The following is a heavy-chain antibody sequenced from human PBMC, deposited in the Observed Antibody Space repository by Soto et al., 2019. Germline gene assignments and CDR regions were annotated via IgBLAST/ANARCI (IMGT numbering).Heavy chain of an antibody. J-gene: IGHJ4*02. V-gene: IGHV5-10-1*01. CDR1: GYSFTSYW. D-gene: IGHD6-13*01. CDR2: IDPSDSYT. CDR3: ARHPGASSSSWYIDY. Sequence: EVQLVQSGAEVKKPGESLRISCKGSGYSFTSYWISWVRQMPGKGLEWMGRIDPSDSYTNYSPSFEGHVTISADKSISTAYLQWSSLQASDTAMFYCARHPGASSSSWYIDYWGQGTLVTVSS.